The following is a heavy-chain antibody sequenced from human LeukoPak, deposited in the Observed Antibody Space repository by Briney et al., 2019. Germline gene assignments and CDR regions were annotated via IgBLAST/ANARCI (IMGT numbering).Heavy chain of an antibody. CDR3: ARRRCSSTSCFFDY. V-gene: IGHV3-7*01. CDR2: IKQDGSDK. Sequence: GGSLRLSCAASGFTFSYYWMSWVRQAPGKGLEWVANIKQDGSDKYYVDSVKGRFTISRDNAKNSLYLQMNSLRAEDTAVYYCARRRCSSTSCFFDYWGQGTLVTVPS. CDR1: GFTFSYYW. J-gene: IGHJ4*02. D-gene: IGHD2-2*01.